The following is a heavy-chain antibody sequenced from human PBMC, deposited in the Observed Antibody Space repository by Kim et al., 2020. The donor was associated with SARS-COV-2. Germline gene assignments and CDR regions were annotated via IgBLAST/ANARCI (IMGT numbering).Heavy chain of an antibody. J-gene: IGHJ6*02. Sequence: GGSLRLSCAASGFTFSSYGMHWVRQAPGKGLEWVAVIWYDGSNKYYADSVKGRFTISRDNSKNTLYLQMNSLRAEDTAVYYCARGTGGVAGTRYYGMDVWGQGTTVTVSS. CDR3: ARGTGGVAGTRYYGMDV. CDR1: GFTFSSYG. CDR2: IWYDGSNK. V-gene: IGHV3-33*01. D-gene: IGHD6-19*01.